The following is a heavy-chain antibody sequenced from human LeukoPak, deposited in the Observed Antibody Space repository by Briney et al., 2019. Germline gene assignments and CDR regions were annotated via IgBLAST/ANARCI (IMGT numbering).Heavy chain of an antibody. CDR3: ASRDYVWGSYPSRADFDY. D-gene: IGHD3-16*01. J-gene: IGHJ4*02. V-gene: IGHV1-2*06. Sequence: ASVKVSCKASGYTFTGYYMHWVRQAPGQGLEWMGRINPNSGGTNYAQKFQGRVTMTRDTSISTAYMELSRLRSDDTAVYHCASRDYVWGSYPSRADFDYWGQGTLVTVSS. CDR1: GYTFTGYY. CDR2: INPNSGGT.